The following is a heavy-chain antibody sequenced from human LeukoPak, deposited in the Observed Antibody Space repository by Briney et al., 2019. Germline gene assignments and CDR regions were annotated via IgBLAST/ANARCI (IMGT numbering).Heavy chain of an antibody. CDR3: ARGRGTSVYFDF. Sequence: QPGGSLRLSCAASGFTFSSYWMSWVRQAPGKGLEWVANIKQDGSEKYYVDSVKGRFTISRDNAKNSLYLQMTSLRPEDTAVYYCARGRGTSVYFDFWGQGTLVTVSS. J-gene: IGHJ4*02. D-gene: IGHD3-16*01. CDR1: GFTFSSYW. V-gene: IGHV3-7*01. CDR2: IKQDGSEK.